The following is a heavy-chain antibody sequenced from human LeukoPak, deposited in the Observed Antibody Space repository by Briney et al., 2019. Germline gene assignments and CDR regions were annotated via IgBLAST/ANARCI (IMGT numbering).Heavy chain of an antibody. CDR3: ARDSSSWYVYFQH. CDR1: GDIFSSNSAA. Sequence: PSQTLSLTCAISGDIFSSNSAAWNWIRQSPARGLEWLGRTYYRSKCYNDYAVSVKSRILINPDTSKNQFSLQLNSVTPEDTAVYYCARDSSSWYVYFQHWGQGTLVTVSS. V-gene: IGHV6-1*01. CDR2: TYYRSKCYN. D-gene: IGHD6-13*01. J-gene: IGHJ1*01.